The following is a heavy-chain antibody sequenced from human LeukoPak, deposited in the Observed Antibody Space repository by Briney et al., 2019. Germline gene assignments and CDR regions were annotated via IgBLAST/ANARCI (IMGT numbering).Heavy chain of an antibody. J-gene: IGHJ6*02. CDR1: GFTFSSYA. V-gene: IGHV3-23*01. CDR2: ISGSGGSI. CDR3: AKIGCSSTSCYRLDYYYGMDV. D-gene: IGHD2-2*01. Sequence: GGSLRLSCAASGFTFSSYAMSWVRQAPGKGLEWVSAISGSGGSIYYADSVKGRFTISRDNSKNTLYLQMNSLRAEDTAVYYCAKIGCSSTSCYRLDYYYGMDVWGQGTTVTVSS.